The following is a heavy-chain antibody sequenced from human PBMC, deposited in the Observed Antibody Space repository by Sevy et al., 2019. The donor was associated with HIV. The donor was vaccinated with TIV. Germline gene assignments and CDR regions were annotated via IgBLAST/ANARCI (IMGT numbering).Heavy chain of an antibody. D-gene: IGHD3-16*01. CDR1: GFSITSYW. Sequence: GGSLRLSCAGSGFSITSYWMHWVRQAPGKGLVWVSRMNEDGSVTNHADSVGGQFTISRDIAKNTLYLQMNSLSVDDTAVYYCVKDFGGPTDYWGQGNVVTVSS. CDR3: VKDFGGPTDY. V-gene: IGHV3-74*01. J-gene: IGHJ4*02. CDR2: MNEDGSVT.